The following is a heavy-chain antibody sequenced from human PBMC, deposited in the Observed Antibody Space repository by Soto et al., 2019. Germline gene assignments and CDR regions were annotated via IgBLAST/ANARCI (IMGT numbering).Heavy chain of an antibody. Sequence: QVQLQESGPGLVKPSETLSLTCTVSGGSISSYYWSWIRQPPGKGLEWIGYIYYSGSTNYNPSLKSRVNISVDTSKNQFSLKLSSVTAADTAVYYCARTYYDFWSGSDKGEGFDYWGQGTLVTVSS. D-gene: IGHD3-3*01. CDR2: IYYSGST. J-gene: IGHJ4*02. CDR3: ARTYYDFWSGSDKGEGFDY. CDR1: GGSISSYY. V-gene: IGHV4-59*01.